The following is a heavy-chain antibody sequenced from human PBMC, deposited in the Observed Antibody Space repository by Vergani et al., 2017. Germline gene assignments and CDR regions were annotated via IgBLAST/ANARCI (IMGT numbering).Heavy chain of an antibody. CDR2: IYYSGST. CDR3: ARGLSSGWYLFFDD. Sequence: QVQLQESGPGLVKPSQTLSLTCTVSGGSISSGGYYWSWIRQHPGKGLEWIGYIYYSGSTNYNPSLKSRVTMSVDTSKNQFSLKLSSVTAADTAVYYCARGLSSGWYLFFDDWGQGTLVTVSS. CDR1: GGSISSGGYY. D-gene: IGHD6-19*01. J-gene: IGHJ4*02. V-gene: IGHV4-31*03.